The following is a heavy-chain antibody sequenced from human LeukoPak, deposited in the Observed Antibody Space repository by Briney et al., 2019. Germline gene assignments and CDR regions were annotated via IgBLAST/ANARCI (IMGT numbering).Heavy chain of an antibody. J-gene: IGHJ4*02. D-gene: IGHD3-10*01. Sequence: GGSQRLSCAASGFTFSDYYMSWIRQPPGKGLEWVSYISSSGTTIYYADPVRGRFTVPRDNAKNSLYLQMDSLSAEDTAVYYCASLRGVNRWGQGTLVTVSS. V-gene: IGHV3-11*01. CDR2: ISSSGTTI. CDR1: GFTFSDYY. CDR3: ASLRGVNR.